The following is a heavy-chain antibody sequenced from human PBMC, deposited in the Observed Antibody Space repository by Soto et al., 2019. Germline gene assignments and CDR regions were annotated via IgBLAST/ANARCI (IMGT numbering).Heavy chain of an antibody. CDR1: GFTFSSYE. Sequence: GGSLRLSCAASGFTFSSYEMNWVRQAPGKGLEWVSYISSSGSTIYYADSVKGRFTISRDNAKNSLYLQMNGLRAEDTAVYYCARDPIFGVVIYGMDVWGQGTTVTVS. CDR2: ISSSGSTI. V-gene: IGHV3-48*03. D-gene: IGHD3-3*01. J-gene: IGHJ6*02. CDR3: ARDPIFGVVIYGMDV.